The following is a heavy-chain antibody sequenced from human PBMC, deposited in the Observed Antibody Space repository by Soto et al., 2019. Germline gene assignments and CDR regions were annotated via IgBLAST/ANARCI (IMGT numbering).Heavy chain of an antibody. V-gene: IGHV2-5*02. Sequence: QITLKESGPTLVKPTQTLTLTCTFSGFSLRTSGVGVGWTRQPPGKALEWLALIYWDDGKRNSPSLKSRLTITKDTSKNQVVLRMTNMDPVDTATYYCAHLTTGGFYFDYWGQGTLVTVSS. CDR3: AHLTTGGFYFDY. CDR2: IYWDDGK. J-gene: IGHJ4*02. CDR1: GFSLRTSGVG. D-gene: IGHD4-17*01.